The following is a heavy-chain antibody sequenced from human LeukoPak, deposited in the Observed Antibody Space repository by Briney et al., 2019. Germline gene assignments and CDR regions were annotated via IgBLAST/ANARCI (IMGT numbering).Heavy chain of an antibody. Sequence: ASVKVSCKTSGYTFTGYYIQWVRQAPGQGLEWMGWIAPISGDTDYAQKFQGRVTMTRDTSISTAYMELNRLRSDDTAVYYCARDFPGWLQFGGSTNPGGDAFDIWGQGTMVTVSS. CDR1: GYTFTGYY. CDR3: ARDFPGWLQFGGSTNPGGDAFDI. D-gene: IGHD5-24*01. J-gene: IGHJ3*02. CDR2: IAPISGDT. V-gene: IGHV1-2*02.